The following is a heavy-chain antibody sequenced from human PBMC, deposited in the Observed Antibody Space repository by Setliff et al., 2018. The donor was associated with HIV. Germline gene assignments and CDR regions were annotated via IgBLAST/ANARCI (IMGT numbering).Heavy chain of an antibody. CDR1: GFAFSYNT. CDR3: VRDTPGSDNAFDI. D-gene: IGHD2-21*01. CDR2: ITGNGGSI. V-gene: IGHV3-64*02. Sequence: PGGSLRLSCAASGFAFSYNTMHWVRQAPGKGLEYVSGITGNGGSIFYADAVRGRFTISRDNSGDMLFLQMASLRPEDMAVYYCVRDTPGSDNAFDIWGQGTRVTVSS. J-gene: IGHJ3*02.